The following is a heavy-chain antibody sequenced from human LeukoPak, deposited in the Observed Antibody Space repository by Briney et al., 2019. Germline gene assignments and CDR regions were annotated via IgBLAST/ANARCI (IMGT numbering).Heavy chain of an antibody. CDR2: IYYSGST. V-gene: IGHV4-59*08. J-gene: IGHJ5*02. CDR3: ARYRGSGLFDP. Sequence: SETLSLTCTVSRGSISPYYWSWLRQPPGMGLEWIGFIYYSGSTSYNPSLKSRVTISVDTSKNQFSLKLNSVTATDTAVYYCARYRGSGLFDPWGQGTLVTVSS. D-gene: IGHD3-10*01. CDR1: RGSISPYY.